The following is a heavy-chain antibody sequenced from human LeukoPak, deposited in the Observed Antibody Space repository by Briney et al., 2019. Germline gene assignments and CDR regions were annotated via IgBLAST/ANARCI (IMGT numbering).Heavy chain of an antibody. V-gene: IGHV3-23*01. CDR1: GFTFSSYA. D-gene: IGHD3-9*01. CDR2: ISGSGGST. J-gene: IGHJ1*01. CDR3: AKDIRPLRYFDWLPFQH. Sequence: PGGSLRLSCAASGFTFSSYAMSWVRQAPGKGLEWVSAISGSGGSTYYADSVKGRFTISRDNSKNTLYLQMNSLRAEDTAVYYCAKDIRPLRYFDWLPFQHWGQGTLVTVSS.